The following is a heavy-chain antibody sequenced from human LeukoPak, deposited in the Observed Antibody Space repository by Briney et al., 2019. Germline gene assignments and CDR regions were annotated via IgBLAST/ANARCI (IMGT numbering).Heavy chain of an antibody. CDR3: ARVVAVGDMGPRFDP. Sequence: GGSLRLSCAASGFTFRSYEMNWVRQAPGKGLEWVSYISSSSSYTNYADSVKGRFTISRDNAKNSLYLQMNNLRAEDTAVYYCARVVAVGDMGPRFDPWGQGTLVTVSS. V-gene: IGHV3-21*05. CDR1: GFTFRSYE. J-gene: IGHJ5*02. D-gene: IGHD6-19*01. CDR2: ISSSSSYT.